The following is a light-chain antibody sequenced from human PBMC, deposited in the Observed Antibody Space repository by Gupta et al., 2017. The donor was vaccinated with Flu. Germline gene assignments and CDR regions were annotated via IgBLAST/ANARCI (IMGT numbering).Light chain of an antibody. Sequence: QSVLTQPPSVSAAPGQKVTISCSGSSSNIGNNYVSWYQQLPGTAPKLRIYENNKRPSGIPDRFSGSKSGTSATLGSTGLQTGDEADYYCGAWDSSLDSWVFGGGTKLPVL. CDR1: SSNIGNNY. CDR3: GAWDSSLDSWV. J-gene: IGLJ3*02. CDR2: ENN. V-gene: IGLV1-51*02.